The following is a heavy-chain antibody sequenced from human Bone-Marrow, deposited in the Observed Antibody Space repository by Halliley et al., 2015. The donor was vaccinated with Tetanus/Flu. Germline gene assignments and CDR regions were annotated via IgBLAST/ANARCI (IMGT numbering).Heavy chain of an antibody. Sequence: CAVSGFLFDKYWMTWVRQAPGKGLEWVANINQDGSEHFFVDSVRGRFTISRDNARNSLSLQMNSLRGEDTAVYYCARESSGAGKRFFYYGADVWGHGTTVIVSS. CDR3: ARESSGAGKRFFYYGADV. CDR1: GFLFDKYW. CDR2: INQDGSEH. D-gene: IGHD3-3*01. V-gene: IGHV3-7*03. J-gene: IGHJ6*02.